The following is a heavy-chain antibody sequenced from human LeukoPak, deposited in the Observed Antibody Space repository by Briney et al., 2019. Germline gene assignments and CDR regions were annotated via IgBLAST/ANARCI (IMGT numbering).Heavy chain of an antibody. D-gene: IGHD6-6*01. CDR3: AREPGKQLAGPFDY. CDR2: INHSGST. V-gene: IGHV4-34*01. CDR1: GGSFSGYY. Sequence: SETLSLTCAVYGGSFSGYYWSWIRQPPGKGLEWIGEINHSGSTNYNPSLKSRVTISVDTSKNQFSLKLSSVTAADTAVYYCAREPGKQLAGPFDYWGQGTLVTASS. J-gene: IGHJ4*02.